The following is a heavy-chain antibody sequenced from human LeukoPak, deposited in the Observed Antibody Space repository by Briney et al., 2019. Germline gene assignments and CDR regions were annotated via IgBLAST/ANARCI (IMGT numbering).Heavy chain of an antibody. CDR3: ARHAALYYCSSTSCYALDY. J-gene: IGHJ4*02. D-gene: IGHD2-2*01. Sequence: SETLSLTCSVSGGSISNSLYYWGWIRQPPGMELEWIGNIFYSGSTSYNPSLKSRVTISVDTSKNQFSLKLSSVTAADTAVYYCARHAALYYCSSTSCYALDYWGQGTLVTVSS. V-gene: IGHV4-39*01. CDR1: GGSISNSLYY. CDR2: IFYSGST.